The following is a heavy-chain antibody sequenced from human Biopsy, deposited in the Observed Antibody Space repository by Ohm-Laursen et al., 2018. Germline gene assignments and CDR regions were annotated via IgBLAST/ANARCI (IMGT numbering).Heavy chain of an antibody. CDR1: GFTLSSYS. V-gene: IGHV3-21*01. CDR2: ISSSSDNI. Sequence: GSLRLSCTASGFTLSSYSMNWVRQTPGKGLEWVSTISSSSDNIYYVGSVKGRFTISRGNAKNSLYLQMNSLRAEDTAVYYCARSRGSSGIATIYYYGMDVWGQGTTVTVSS. D-gene: IGHD3-10*01. CDR3: ARSRGSSGIATIYYYGMDV. J-gene: IGHJ6*02.